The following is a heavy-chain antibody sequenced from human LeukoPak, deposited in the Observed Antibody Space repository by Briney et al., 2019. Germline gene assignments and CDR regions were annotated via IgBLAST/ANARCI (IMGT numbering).Heavy chain of an antibody. CDR3: ARTPADGGYDRALDY. V-gene: IGHV4-61*02. CDR1: GGSLSSGSYY. CDR2: IYTSGST. Sequence: PSQTLSLTCTVSGGSLSSGSYYWRWLRQPAGRGLEWIGRIYTSGSTNYNPSLKSRVTISVDTSKNQFSLKLSSVTAADTAVYYCARTPADGGYDRALDYWGQGTLVTVSS. J-gene: IGHJ4*02. D-gene: IGHD3-22*01.